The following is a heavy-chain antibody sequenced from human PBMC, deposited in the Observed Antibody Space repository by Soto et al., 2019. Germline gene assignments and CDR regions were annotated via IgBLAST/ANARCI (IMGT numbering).Heavy chain of an antibody. CDR1: GFTFSSYW. J-gene: IGHJ3*02. Sequence: GGSLRLSCAASGFTFSSYWMSWVRQAPGKGLEWVANIKQDGSEKYYVDSVKGRFTISRDNAKNSLYLQMNSLRAEDTAVYYCARSTEITIFGVVISPTDAFDIWGQGTMVTVSS. CDR2: IKQDGSEK. D-gene: IGHD3-3*01. V-gene: IGHV3-7*01. CDR3: ARSTEITIFGVVISPTDAFDI.